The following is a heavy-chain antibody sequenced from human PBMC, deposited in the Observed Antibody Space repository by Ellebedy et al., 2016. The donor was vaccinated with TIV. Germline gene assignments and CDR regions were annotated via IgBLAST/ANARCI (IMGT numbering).Heavy chain of an antibody. CDR1: GGSINTNAYS. J-gene: IGHJ4*02. CDR2: ISFSGYT. Sequence: SETLSLTXTVSGGSINTNAYSWSWIRQPPGGGLEWFGNISFSGYTHYNPSLKSRVTMSVDMSKNQFSLSLSPVTAADTAVYYCASGGGYLDYWGQGALVSVSS. CDR3: ASGGGYLDY. V-gene: IGHV4-39*07. D-gene: IGHD3-16*01.